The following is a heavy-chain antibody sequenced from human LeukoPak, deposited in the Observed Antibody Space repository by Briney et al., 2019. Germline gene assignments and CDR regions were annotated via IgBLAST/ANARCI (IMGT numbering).Heavy chain of an antibody. J-gene: IGHJ2*01. V-gene: IGHV1-18*01. CDR1: GYTFTSYG. CDR2: ISAYNGNT. D-gene: IGHD3-22*01. Sequence: ASVKVSCKASGYTFTSYGISWVRQAPGQGLEGMGWISAYNGNTNYAQKLQGRVTMTTDTSTSTAYMELRSLRSDDTAVYYCARVWYYYDSSGYRFDLWGRGTLVTVSS. CDR3: ARVWYYYDSSGYRFDL.